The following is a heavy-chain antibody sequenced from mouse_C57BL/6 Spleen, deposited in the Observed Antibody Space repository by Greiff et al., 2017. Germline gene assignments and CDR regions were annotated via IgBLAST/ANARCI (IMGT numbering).Heavy chain of an antibody. CDR1: GFTFSDYY. J-gene: IGHJ2*01. Sequence: EVKLMESEGGLVQPGSSMKLSCTASGFTFSDYYMAWVRQVPEKGLEWVANINYDGSSTYYLDSLKSRFIISRDNAKNILYLQMSSLKSEDTATYYCARDTTVYFDYWGQGTTLTVSS. D-gene: IGHD1-1*01. V-gene: IGHV5-16*01. CDR2: INYDGSST. CDR3: ARDTTVYFDY.